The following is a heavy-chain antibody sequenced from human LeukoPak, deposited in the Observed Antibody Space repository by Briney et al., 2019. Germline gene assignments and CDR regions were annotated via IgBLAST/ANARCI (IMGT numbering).Heavy chain of an antibody. Sequence: QSGGSLRLSCAASGFTFDDYAMHWVRQAPGKGLEWVSGISWNSGSIGYADSVKGRFTISRDDAKNSLYLQMNSLRAEDTAVYYCRSGDQRGYYGMDVWGQGTTVTVSS. CDR2: ISWNSGSI. CDR1: GFTFDDYA. J-gene: IGHJ6*02. V-gene: IGHV3-9*01. D-gene: IGHD7-27*01. CDR3: RSGDQRGYYGMDV.